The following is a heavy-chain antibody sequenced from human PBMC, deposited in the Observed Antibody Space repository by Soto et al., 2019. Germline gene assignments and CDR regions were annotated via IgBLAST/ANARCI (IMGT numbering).Heavy chain of an antibody. CDR2: IWYDGSNK. Sequence: QVQLVESGGGVVQPGRSLRLSCAASGFTFSSYGMHWVRQAPGKGLEWVAVIWYDGSNKYYADSVKGRFTISRDNSKNTLYLQMNSLRAEDTAVYYCARGIPSDPLAPKNWGQGTLVTVSS. J-gene: IGHJ4*02. D-gene: IGHD2-2*02. V-gene: IGHV3-33*01. CDR3: ARGIPSDPLAPKN. CDR1: GFTFSSYG.